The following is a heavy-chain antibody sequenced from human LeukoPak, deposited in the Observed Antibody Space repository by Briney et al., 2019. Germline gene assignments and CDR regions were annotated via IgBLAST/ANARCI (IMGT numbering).Heavy chain of an antibody. CDR3: ARDCCSWDASDL. CDR2: INSDGRST. V-gene: IGHV3-74*01. D-gene: IGHD2-21*01. CDR1: GFNFNPYW. Sequence: GGSLRLSCAASGFNFNPYWMHWVRQAPGKGLVWVARINSDGRSTNYADPVKGRFTISRDNAKNTLYLQMNSLRAEDTAVYFCARDCCSWDASDLWGQGAMVTVSS. J-gene: IGHJ3*01.